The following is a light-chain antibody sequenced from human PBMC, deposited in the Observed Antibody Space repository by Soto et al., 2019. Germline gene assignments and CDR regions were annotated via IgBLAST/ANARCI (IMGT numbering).Light chain of an antibody. CDR3: QQYGSSPSVT. V-gene: IGKV3-20*01. CDR2: GAS. J-gene: IGKJ5*01. Sequence: EIVLTQSPGTLSMSPGERVTLSCRASQSVSSSYLAWYQQKPGQAPRLLIYGASSRATGIPDRFSGSGSGTDFTLTISRLEPEDFAVNYCQQYGSSPSVTFGQGTRLEIK. CDR1: QSVSSSY.